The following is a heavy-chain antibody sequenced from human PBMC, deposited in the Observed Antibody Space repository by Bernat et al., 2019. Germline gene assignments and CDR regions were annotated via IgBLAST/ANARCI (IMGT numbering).Heavy chain of an antibody. D-gene: IGHD6-13*01. J-gene: IGHJ4*02. CDR3: ARDLAVAAADAFDY. Sequence: QLQLQESGPGLVKPSETLSLTCTVSGGSISSSSYYWGWIRQPPGKGLEWVAVIWYDGSNKYYADSVKGRFTISRDNSKNTLYLQMNSLRAEDTAVYYCARDLAVAAADAFDYWGQGTLVTVSS. V-gene: IGHV3-33*08. CDR1: GGSISSSSYY. CDR2: IWYDGSNK.